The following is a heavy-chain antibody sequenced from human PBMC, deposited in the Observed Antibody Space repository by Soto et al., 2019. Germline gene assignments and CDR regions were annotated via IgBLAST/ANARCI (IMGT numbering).Heavy chain of an antibody. V-gene: IGHV3-23*01. D-gene: IGHD6-19*01. CDR2: ISGSGGSA. Sequence: EVQLLESGGGLVQPGGSLRLSCAASGFTFSSYAMSWVRQAPGKGLEWVSAISGSGGSAYYADSVKGRFTISRDNSKNTLYLQMNSLRAEDTAVYYCTKWGAIAVAGPSDYWGQGTLVTVSS. J-gene: IGHJ4*02. CDR3: TKWGAIAVAGPSDY. CDR1: GFTFSSYA.